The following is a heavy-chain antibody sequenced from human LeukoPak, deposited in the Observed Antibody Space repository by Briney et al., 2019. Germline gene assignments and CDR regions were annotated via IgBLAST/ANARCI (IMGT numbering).Heavy chain of an antibody. CDR1: GGSISSGGFS. V-gene: IGHV4-30-4*07. Sequence: SETLSLTCAVSGGSISSGGFSWSWIRQPPGKGLEWIGYIYSSGSTYYNPSLKSRVTISVDTSKNQFSLKLSSVTAADTAVYYCARGGWNYYGSGSYYSFDYWGQGTLVTVSS. CDR3: ARGGWNYYGSGSYYSFDY. D-gene: IGHD3-10*01. CDR2: IYSSGST. J-gene: IGHJ4*02.